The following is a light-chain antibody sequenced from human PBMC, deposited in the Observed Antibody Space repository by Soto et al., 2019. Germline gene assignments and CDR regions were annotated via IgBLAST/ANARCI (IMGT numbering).Light chain of an antibody. Sequence: QSALTQPPSASGSPGQSVTISCTGTSSDVGGYNYVSWYQHHPGKAPKLMIYEVNMRPSGVPDRFSGSTSGSTASLTVSGLQAEDEADYYRSSYAGSNTDVFGTGTKLTVL. CDR1: SSDVGGYNY. CDR2: EVN. CDR3: SSYAGSNTDV. V-gene: IGLV2-8*01. J-gene: IGLJ1*01.